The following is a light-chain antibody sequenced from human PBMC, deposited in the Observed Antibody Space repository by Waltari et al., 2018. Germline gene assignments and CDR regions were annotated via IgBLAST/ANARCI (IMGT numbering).Light chain of an antibody. CDR1: RNLLYSPNNKNY. J-gene: IGKJ1*01. Sequence: IKCKSSRNLLYSPNNKNYLAWFQQKAGQPPKLLIYWASSRESGVPDRFSGSGSGSDFTLTISSLQAEDVAVYYCQQYYANPRTFGQGTRVEIK. CDR2: WAS. CDR3: QQYYANPRT. V-gene: IGKV4-1*01.